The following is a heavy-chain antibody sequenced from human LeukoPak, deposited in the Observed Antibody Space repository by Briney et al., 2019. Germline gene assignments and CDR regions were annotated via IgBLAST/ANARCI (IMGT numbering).Heavy chain of an antibody. V-gene: IGHV3-11*04. CDR3: ARDTTIFGVDAINFDY. J-gene: IGHJ4*02. D-gene: IGHD3-3*01. CDR2: ISSSGSTI. CDR1: GFTFGDYA. Sequence: PGGSLRLSCTASGFTFGDYAMSWIRQAPGKGLEWVSYISSSGSTIYYADSVKGRFTISRDNAKNSLYLQMNSLRAEDTAVYYCARDTTIFGVDAINFDYWGQGTLVTVSS.